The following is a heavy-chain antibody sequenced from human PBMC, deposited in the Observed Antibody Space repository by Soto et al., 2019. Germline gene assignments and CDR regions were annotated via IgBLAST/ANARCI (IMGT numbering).Heavy chain of an antibody. CDR1: GFTFSSYA. Sequence: EVQLLESGGGLVQPGGSLRLSCAASGFTFSSYAMSWVRQAPGKGLEWVSAISGSGGGTYYADSVKGRFTISRDNSKNTLYLQMNSLRAEDTAAYYCANSIAAAGIAMDYWGQGTLVTVSS. D-gene: IGHD6-13*01. CDR3: ANSIAAAGIAMDY. J-gene: IGHJ4*02. V-gene: IGHV3-23*01. CDR2: ISGSGGGT.